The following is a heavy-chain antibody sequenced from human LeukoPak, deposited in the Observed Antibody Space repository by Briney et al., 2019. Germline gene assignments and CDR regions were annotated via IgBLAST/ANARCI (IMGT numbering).Heavy chain of an antibody. D-gene: IGHD2-2*01. Sequence: GGSLRLSCAASGFTFNTFNMNWVRQAPGKGLEWVSYISSSGSTIYYADSVKGRFTISRDNAKNSLYLQMNSLRAEDTAVYYCARDPRRFVVVPAARDYYYYYGMDVWGQGTTVTVSS. J-gene: IGHJ6*02. CDR3: ARDPRRFVVVPAARDYYYYYGMDV. CDR1: GFTFNTFN. CDR2: ISSSGSTI. V-gene: IGHV3-48*04.